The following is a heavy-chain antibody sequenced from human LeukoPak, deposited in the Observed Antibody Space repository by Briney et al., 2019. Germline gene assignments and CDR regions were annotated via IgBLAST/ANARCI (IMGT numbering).Heavy chain of an antibody. D-gene: IGHD3-3*01. V-gene: IGHV1-2*02. J-gene: IGHJ4*02. CDR3: ARALLRFLEWSPDY. Sequence: ASVKVSXKASGYTFTGYYMHWVRQAPGQGLEWMGWINPNSGGTNYAQRFQGRVTMTRDTSISTAYMELSRLRSDDTAVYYCARALLRFLEWSPDYWGQGTLVTVSS. CDR2: INPNSGGT. CDR1: GYTFTGYY.